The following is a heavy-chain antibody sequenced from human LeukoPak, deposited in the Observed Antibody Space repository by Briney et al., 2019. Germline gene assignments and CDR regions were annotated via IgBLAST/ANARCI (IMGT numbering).Heavy chain of an antibody. CDR2: ISGSGDNT. V-gene: IGHV3-23*01. Sequence: GGSLRLSCAVSGFTFSSYAMTWVRQAPGKGLEWVSSISGSGDNTYYADSVKGRFTVSRDNSKNTLYLQMNSLRAEDTAVYYCAKGLYSSSWYFDYWGQGTLVAVSS. CDR3: AKGLYSSSWYFDY. D-gene: IGHD6-13*01. CDR1: GFTFSSYA. J-gene: IGHJ4*02.